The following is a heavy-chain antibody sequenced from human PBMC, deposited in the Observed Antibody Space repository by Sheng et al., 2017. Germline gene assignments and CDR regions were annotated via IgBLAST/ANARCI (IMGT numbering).Heavy chain of an antibody. CDR1: GGTFSSYA. CDR3: ARVRGRRGSGSYHPCCYYGMDV. Sequence: QVQLVQSGAEVKKPGSSVKVSCKASGGTFSSYAISWVRQAPGQGLEWMGGIIPIFGTANYAQKFQGRVTITADESTSTAYMELSSLRSEDTAVYYCARVRGRRGSGSYHPCCYYGMDVWGQGTDGHRLL. CDR2: IIPIFGTA. V-gene: IGHV1-69*13. D-gene: IGHD3-10*01. J-gene: IGHJ6*02.